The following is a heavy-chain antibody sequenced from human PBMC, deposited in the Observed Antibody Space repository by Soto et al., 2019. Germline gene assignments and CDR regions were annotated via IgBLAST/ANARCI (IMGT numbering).Heavy chain of an antibody. V-gene: IGHV4-59*01. CDR3: ARHRNYYGMDV. Sequence: QVQLQESGPGLVKPSETLSLTCTVSGGSISSYYWSWIRQPPGKGLEWIGYIYYSGSTNYNPSLTSRVTISVDTSKNQFSLKLSSVTAADTAVYYCARHRNYYGMDVWGQGTTVTVSS. CDR2: IYYSGST. CDR1: GGSISSYY. J-gene: IGHJ6*02.